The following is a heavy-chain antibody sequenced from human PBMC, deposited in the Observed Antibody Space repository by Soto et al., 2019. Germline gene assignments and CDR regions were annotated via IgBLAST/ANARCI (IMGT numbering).Heavy chain of an antibody. CDR2: INHSGST. CDR1: GGSFSGYY. CDR3: ARGRATSDGADY. V-gene: IGHV4-34*01. Sequence: SETLSLTCAVYGGSFSGYYWSWIRQPPGKGLEWIGEINHSGSTNYNPSLKSRVTISVDTSKNQFSLKLSSVTAADTAVYYCARGRATSDGADYWGQGTLVTV. J-gene: IGHJ4*02.